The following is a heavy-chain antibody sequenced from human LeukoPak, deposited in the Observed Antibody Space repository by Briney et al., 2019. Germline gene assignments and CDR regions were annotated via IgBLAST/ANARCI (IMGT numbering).Heavy chain of an antibody. CDR3: ARGRYYMDV. CDR1: GGSFSGYY. CDR2: INHSGST. Sequence: SETLSLTCAVYGGSFSGYYWSWIRQPPGKGLEWIGEINHSGSTNYNPPLKSRVTISVDTSKNQFSLKLSSVTAADTAVYYCARGRYYMDVWGKGTTVTVSS. J-gene: IGHJ6*03. V-gene: IGHV4-34*01.